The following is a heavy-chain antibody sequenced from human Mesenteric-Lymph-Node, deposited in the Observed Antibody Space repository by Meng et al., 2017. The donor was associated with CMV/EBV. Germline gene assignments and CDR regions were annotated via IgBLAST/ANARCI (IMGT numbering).Heavy chain of an antibody. CDR1: GFTFDDYG. CDR3: ARLRSGYLEGGDRLDY. Sequence: GESLKISCAASGFTFDDYGMSWVRQAPGKGLEWVSGINWNGGSTGYADSVKGRFTISRDNAKNSLYLQMTSLRADDTALYYCARLRSGYLEGGDRLDYWGQGTLVTVSS. D-gene: IGHD5-12*01. CDR2: INWNGGST. J-gene: IGHJ4*02. V-gene: IGHV3-20*04.